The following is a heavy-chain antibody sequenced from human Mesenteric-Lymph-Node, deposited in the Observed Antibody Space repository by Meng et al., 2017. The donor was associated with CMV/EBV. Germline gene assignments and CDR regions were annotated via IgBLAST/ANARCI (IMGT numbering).Heavy chain of an antibody. CDR3: ARRYCSSTSCFMVRDWFDP. J-gene: IGHJ5*02. CDR2: IIPIFGTA. Sequence: SVKVSCKASGGTFSSYAISWVRQAPGQGLEWMGGIIPIFGTANYAQKFQGRVTITTDESTSTAYMELSSLRSEDTAVYYCARRYCSSTSCFMVRDWFDPWGQGTLVTVSS. CDR1: GGTFSSYA. D-gene: IGHD2-2*01. V-gene: IGHV1-69*05.